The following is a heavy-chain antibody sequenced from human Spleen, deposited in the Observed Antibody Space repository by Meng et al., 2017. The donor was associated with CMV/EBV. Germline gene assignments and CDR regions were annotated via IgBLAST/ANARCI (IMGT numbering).Heavy chain of an antibody. J-gene: IGHJ4*02. CDR2: TRNKANSYTT. D-gene: IGHD5-12*01. V-gene: IGHV3-72*01. CDR3: AREREGGYSGYDSAY. Sequence: GGSLRLSCAASGFTFSDHYMDWVRQAPGKGLEWVGRTRNKANSYTTEYAASVKGRFTISRDDSKNSLYLQMNSLRAEDTAVYYCAREREGGYSGYDSAYWGQGTLVTVSS. CDR1: GFTFSDHY.